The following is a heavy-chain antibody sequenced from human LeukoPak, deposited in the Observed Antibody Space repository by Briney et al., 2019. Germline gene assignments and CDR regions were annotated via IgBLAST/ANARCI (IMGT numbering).Heavy chain of an antibody. D-gene: IGHD4-23*01. CDR2: TYYRSKWYN. V-gene: IGHV6-1*01. Sequence: SQTLSLTCVISGDSVSSNSASWNWIRQSPSRGLEWLGKTYYRSKWYNDYAESVKSRITINPDTTKNQFSLQLNSVTPEDTAVYFCVRAGDHVLYGGVTMWGQGTLVTVSS. CDR1: GDSVSSNSAS. CDR3: VRAGDHVLYGGVTM. J-gene: IGHJ4*02.